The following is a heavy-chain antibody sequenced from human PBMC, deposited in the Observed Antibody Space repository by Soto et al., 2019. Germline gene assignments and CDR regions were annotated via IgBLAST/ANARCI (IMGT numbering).Heavy chain of an antibody. CDR1: GFPFTPYG. CDR3: VGGQYYFDY. V-gene: IGHV3-30*03. CDR2: ISYDGSNT. Sequence: QVLLVESGGGVVQPGRSLRLSCAASGFPFTPYGMHWVREGPGKGLEWVAVISYDGSNTYYADSVKGRCTISRDNSKNTLYLQMNSLRTEDTALYYCVGGQYYFDYRGQGTLVTVSS. D-gene: IGHD3-10*01. J-gene: IGHJ4*02.